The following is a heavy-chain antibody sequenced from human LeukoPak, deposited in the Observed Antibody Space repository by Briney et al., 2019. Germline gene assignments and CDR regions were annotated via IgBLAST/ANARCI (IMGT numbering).Heavy chain of an antibody. CDR1: GFTFSSYW. Sequence: GGSLRLSWAASGFTFSSYWMHWVRQAPGKGLVWVSRINSDGSSTSYADSVKGRFTISRDNAKNTLYLQMNSLRAEDTAVYYCARAGDYGDYHFDYWGQGTLVTVSS. V-gene: IGHV3-74*01. CDR3: ARAGDYGDYHFDY. D-gene: IGHD4-17*01. J-gene: IGHJ4*01. CDR2: INSDGSST.